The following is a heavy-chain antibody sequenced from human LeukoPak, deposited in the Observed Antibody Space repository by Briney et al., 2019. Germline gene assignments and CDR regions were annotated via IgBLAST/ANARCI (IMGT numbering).Heavy chain of an antibody. J-gene: IGHJ4*02. CDR2: ISAYNGNT. CDR1: GYTFTSYG. V-gene: IGHV1-18*01. CDR3: ARDHPGGAITGTTKEDGALDY. Sequence: ASVTVSCKASGYTFTSYGISWVRQAPGQGLEWMGWISAYNGNTNNPQKLQGKATRTTDTATSTAYMGLRSLRSDDTAVYYCARDHPGGAITGTTKEDGALDYWGQGTLVTVSS. D-gene: IGHD1-7*01.